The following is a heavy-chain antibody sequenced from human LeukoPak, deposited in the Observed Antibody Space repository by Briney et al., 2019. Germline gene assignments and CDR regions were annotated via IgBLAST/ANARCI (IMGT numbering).Heavy chain of an antibody. J-gene: IGHJ4*02. D-gene: IGHD3-16*01. CDR2: ISGSGGST. CDR3: AKDWDWGSLDY. CDR1: GFTFSSYG. Sequence: GGSLRLSCAASGFTFSSYGMSWVRQAPGKGLEWVSGISGSGGSTYYADSVKGRFTISRDNSKNTLYLQMNSLRAEDTAVYYCAKDWDWGSLDYWGQGTLVTVSS. V-gene: IGHV3-23*01.